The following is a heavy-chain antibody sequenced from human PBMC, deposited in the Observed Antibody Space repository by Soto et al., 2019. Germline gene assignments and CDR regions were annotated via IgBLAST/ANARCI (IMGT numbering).Heavy chain of an antibody. V-gene: IGHV1-18*04. J-gene: IGHJ6*02. CDR3: ARGANKNGMDV. CDR2: ISAYNGNT. Sequence: GASVKVSCKASGYTLTTYGISWVRQAPGQGLQWMAWISAYNGNTNYAQNFQGRVTMTTNTSTNTAYLELRSLRSDDTAVYYCARGANKNGMDVWGQGTMVTVAS. CDR1: GYTLTTYG.